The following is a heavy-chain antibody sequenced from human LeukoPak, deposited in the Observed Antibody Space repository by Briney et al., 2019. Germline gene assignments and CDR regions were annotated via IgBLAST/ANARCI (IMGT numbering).Heavy chain of an antibody. Sequence: ASVKVSCKASGFTFSGSAVQWVRQARGQRLEWLGWVIFESGKTHSLQKLQERVSITRDMSTNTAYLELSSLRSDDTAVYYCAADSTPMVRGLFIVFGFWGQGTQVTVSS. CDR3: AADSTPMVRGLFIVFGF. V-gene: IGHV1-58*01. CDR2: VIFESGKT. J-gene: IGHJ4*02. CDR1: GFTFSGSA. D-gene: IGHD3-10*01.